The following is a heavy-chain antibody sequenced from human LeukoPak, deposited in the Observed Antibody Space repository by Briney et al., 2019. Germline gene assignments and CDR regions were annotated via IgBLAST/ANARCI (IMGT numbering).Heavy chain of an antibody. J-gene: IGHJ4*02. D-gene: IGHD6-19*01. V-gene: IGHV3-23*01. CDR3: AKAGRLQAVAGWIDY. Sequence: GGSLRLSRAASGFTFSNYVMSGVRQAPGKGVEWGSAIGGRATPYYAYYVKRPFTISRDNSKNTLYLQMTSLRAEDTAIYYCAKAGRLQAVAGWIDYWGQGTLVTVS. CDR1: GFTFSNYV. CDR2: IGGRATP.